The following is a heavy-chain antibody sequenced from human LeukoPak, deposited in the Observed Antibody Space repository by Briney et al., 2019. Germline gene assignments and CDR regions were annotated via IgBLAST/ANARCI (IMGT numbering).Heavy chain of an antibody. D-gene: IGHD2-15*01. CDR3: ARATPGYCSGGTCYSFDP. CDR1: GGSVSSGSYY. Sequence: SETLSLTCTVSGGSVSSGSYYWRWIRQPPGRGLEWIGYIYYSGSTNYNPSLKSRVTISADTSKNQFSLKPSSVPAADTAVYYCARATPGYCSGGTCYSFDPWGQGTLVTVSS. J-gene: IGHJ5*02. V-gene: IGHV4-61*01. CDR2: IYYSGST.